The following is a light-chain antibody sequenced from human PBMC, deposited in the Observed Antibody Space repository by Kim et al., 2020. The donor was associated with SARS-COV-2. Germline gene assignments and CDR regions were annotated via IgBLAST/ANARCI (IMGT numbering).Light chain of an antibody. V-gene: IGKV1-5*03. CDR3: QQNIIHPHT. Sequence: SALVGDRVTITCRASQNINTWVACYQQRPGKAPELLIYKASTLENGVPSKFSGSGSGTEFILTISNLQPDDFATYHCQQNIIHPHTFGQGTKVEI. CDR2: KAS. CDR1: QNINTW. J-gene: IGKJ2*01.